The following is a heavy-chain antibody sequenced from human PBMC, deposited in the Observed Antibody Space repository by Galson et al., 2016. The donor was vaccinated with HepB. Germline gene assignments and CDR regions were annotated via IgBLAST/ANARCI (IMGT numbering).Heavy chain of an antibody. CDR3: ARGLYYGDYAPHY. D-gene: IGHD4-17*01. Sequence: SLRLSCAASGFTFSDYYMNWIRQAPGKGLECVAYIDSSGTTIYYSDSVKGRFTVSRDTATNSLYLQMNSLRVEDTAVYYCARGLYYGDYAPHYWGQGTLATVSS. CDR2: IDSSGTTI. V-gene: IGHV3-11*01. J-gene: IGHJ4*02. CDR1: GFTFSDYY.